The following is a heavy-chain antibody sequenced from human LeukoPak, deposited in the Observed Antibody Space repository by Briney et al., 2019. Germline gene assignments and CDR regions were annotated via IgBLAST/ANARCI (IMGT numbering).Heavy chain of an antibody. Sequence: SETLSLTCAVYGGSFSGYYWSWIRQPPGKGLEWIGEINHSGSTNYNPSLKSRVTISVDTSKKQFSLKLSSVTAADTAVYYCARDGYGGVDYWGQGTLVTVSS. CDR3: ARDGYGGVDY. V-gene: IGHV4-34*01. D-gene: IGHD3-10*01. CDR2: INHSGST. CDR1: GGSFSGYY. J-gene: IGHJ4*02.